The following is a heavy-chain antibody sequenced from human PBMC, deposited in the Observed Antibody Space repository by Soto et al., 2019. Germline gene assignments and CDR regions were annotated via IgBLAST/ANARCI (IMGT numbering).Heavy chain of an antibody. D-gene: IGHD2-2*01. CDR1: GFTFSNYA. Sequence: QVQLVESGGGVVQPGRSLRLSCAASGFTFSNYAMHWVRQAPGKGLEWVAVISYNGSNRYYADSVKGRFTISRDNSKNALFMEMNCLRADDTAVYYCARRWNIVLVPAINGGYFRHWGQGTLVTVSS. CDR2: ISYNGSNR. J-gene: IGHJ1*01. CDR3: ARRWNIVLVPAINGGYFRH. V-gene: IGHV3-30-3*01.